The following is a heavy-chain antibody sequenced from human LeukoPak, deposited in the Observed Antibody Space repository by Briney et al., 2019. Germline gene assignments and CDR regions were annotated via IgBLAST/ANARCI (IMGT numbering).Heavy chain of an antibody. D-gene: IGHD3-22*01. Sequence: GSLRLSCAASGFTVRNNYMSWVRQAPGKGLEWVSLICGGSTYYADSVKGRFTISRDNSKNTLYLQMNSLRAEDTAVYYCARRPATYYYDTTGANWYFDLWGRGTLVTVSS. CDR1: GFTVRNNY. CDR3: ARRPATYYYDTTGANWYFDL. CDR2: ICGGST. V-gene: IGHV3-53*01. J-gene: IGHJ2*01.